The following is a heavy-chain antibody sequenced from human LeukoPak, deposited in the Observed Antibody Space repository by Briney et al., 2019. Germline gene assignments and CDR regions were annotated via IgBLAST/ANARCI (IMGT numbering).Heavy chain of an antibody. V-gene: IGHV4-34*01. Sequence: SETLSPTCAVSGGSYSGYYWAWIRQSPGKGLEWIGEIHYSGATSYSPSVKRRATIFADTSNNRFSLRLTSVTAADTAVYYCARGVLSVYYFDIWGQGSVVTVSS. CDR1: GGSYSGYY. CDR3: ARGVLSVYYFDI. J-gene: IGHJ3*02. D-gene: IGHD3-10*01. CDR2: IHYSGAT.